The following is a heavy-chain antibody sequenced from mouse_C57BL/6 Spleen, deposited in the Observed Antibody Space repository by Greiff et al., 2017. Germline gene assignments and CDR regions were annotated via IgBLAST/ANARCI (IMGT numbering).Heavy chain of an antibody. V-gene: IGHV3-6*01. Sequence: EVKLQESGPGLVKPSQSLSLTCSVTGYSITSGYYWNWIRQFPGNKLEWMGYISYDGSNNYNPSLKNRISITRDTSKNQFFLKLNSVTTEDTATYYCARDRYGSSSFAYWGQGTLVTVSA. D-gene: IGHD1-1*01. CDR1: GYSITSGYY. CDR3: ARDRYGSSSFAY. J-gene: IGHJ3*01. CDR2: ISYDGSN.